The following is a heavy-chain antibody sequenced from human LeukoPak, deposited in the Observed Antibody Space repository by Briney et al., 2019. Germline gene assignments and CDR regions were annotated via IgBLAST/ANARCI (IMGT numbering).Heavy chain of an antibody. V-gene: IGHV4-4*07. CDR2: IYASGST. D-gene: IGHD1-1*01. Sequence: SESLSLTCTVSGVSLNNYYWSCFRQPPGKGLEWIGRIYASGSTNYNPSLKSRVTISVDKSKNQVSLNLSSVTAADTAVYYCARENDDTTCDYWGQGTLVSVSS. CDR3: ARENDDTTCDY. J-gene: IGHJ4*02. CDR1: GVSLNNYY.